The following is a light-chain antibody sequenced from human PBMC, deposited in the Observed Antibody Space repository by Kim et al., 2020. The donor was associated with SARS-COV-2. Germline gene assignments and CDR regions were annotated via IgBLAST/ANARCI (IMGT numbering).Light chain of an antibody. CDR3: QQYKTYST. V-gene: IGKV1-5*03. CDR2: KAS. J-gene: IGKJ1*01. Sequence: DIQMTQSPSTLSASVGDRVTISYRASQSIDGWLAWYQQKPGKAPKILIYKASSLQSGVPSMFSGSGYGTEFTLTISSLQPDDFATYYCQQYKTYSTFGQGTKVDIK. CDR1: QSIDGW.